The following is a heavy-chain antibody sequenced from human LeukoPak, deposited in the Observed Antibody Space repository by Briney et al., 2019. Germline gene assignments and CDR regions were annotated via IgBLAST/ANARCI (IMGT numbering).Heavy chain of an antibody. J-gene: IGHJ4*02. D-gene: IGHD3-10*01. CDR3: ARWNGDTASGSLDF. CDR2: IAFDGSRK. Sequence: PGGSLRLSCAASGFTFSSYDIHWVRQAPGKGLEWVTHIAFDGSRKYYTDSVKGRFTISRDNSKNTLYLQMNSLRADDTAVYYCARWNGDTASGSLDFWGQGTLVTVSS. V-gene: IGHV3-30*03. CDR1: GFTFSSYD.